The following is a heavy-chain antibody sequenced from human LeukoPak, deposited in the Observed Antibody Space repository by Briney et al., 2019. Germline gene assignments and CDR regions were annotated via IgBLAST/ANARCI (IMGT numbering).Heavy chain of an antibody. CDR2: IKQDGSEK. CDR1: EFTFNNYW. Sequence: PGGSLRLSCAASEFTFNNYWMNWVRQAPGKGLEWVANIKQDGSEKYYVDSVKGRFTISRDNAKNSLYLQMNSLRAEDTAVYYCARGRGMGVWGQGTTVTVSS. J-gene: IGHJ6*02. V-gene: IGHV3-7*01. CDR3: ARGRGMGV.